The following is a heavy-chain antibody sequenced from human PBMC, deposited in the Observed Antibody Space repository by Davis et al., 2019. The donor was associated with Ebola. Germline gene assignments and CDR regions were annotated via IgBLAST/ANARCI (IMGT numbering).Heavy chain of an antibody. J-gene: IGHJ6*02. D-gene: IGHD4/OR15-4a*01. CDR2: ISGSGGST. Sequence: PGGSLRLSCAASGFTFSSYAMSWVRQAPGKGLEWVSAISGSGGSTYYADSVKGRFTISRDNSKNTLYLQMNSLRAEDTAVYYCAKPTPETMVLYYYGMDVWGQGTTVTVSS. V-gene: IGHV3-23*01. CDR3: AKPTPETMVLYYYGMDV. CDR1: GFTFSSYA.